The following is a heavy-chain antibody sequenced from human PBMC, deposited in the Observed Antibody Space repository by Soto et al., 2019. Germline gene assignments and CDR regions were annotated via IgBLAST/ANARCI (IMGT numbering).Heavy chain of an antibody. CDR1: GGSFSTYY. Sequence: QVQLQESGPGLVKPSETLSLTCTVSGGSFSTYYWNWIRQPPGKGLEWIGYIYDSGSTNYNPSVKSRVTISVDTSKNQFSLKLSSVTAAYTAVYYCARDAYYYGSGSSYYYGMDVWGQGTTVTVSS. CDR3: ARDAYYYGSGSSYYYGMDV. V-gene: IGHV4-59*01. J-gene: IGHJ6*02. CDR2: IYDSGST. D-gene: IGHD3-10*01.